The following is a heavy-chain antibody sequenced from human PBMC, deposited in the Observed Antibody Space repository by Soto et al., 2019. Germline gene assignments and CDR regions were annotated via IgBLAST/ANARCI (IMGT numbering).Heavy chain of an antibody. V-gene: IGHV3-48*02. CDR2: VSLDSDTI. CDR1: GYDFRTYS. J-gene: IGHJ6*02. D-gene: IGHD3-3*01. Sequence: GCLGLACGASGYDFRTYSMNWVRQAPGQGLEWIAYVSLDSDTIQYADSVKGRFTISRDDAENSLYLQMDSLRDEDTATYYCARLYYDYVWGQGTTVTVSS. CDR3: ARLYYDYV.